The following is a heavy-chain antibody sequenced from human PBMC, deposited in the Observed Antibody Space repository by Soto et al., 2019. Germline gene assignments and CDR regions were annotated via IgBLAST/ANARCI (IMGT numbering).Heavy chain of an antibody. V-gene: IGHV3-11*01. CDR1: GFTFSDYD. CDR3: ARAYSDAFDI. J-gene: IGHJ3*02. D-gene: IGHD2-15*01. CDR2: ISSSGTGI. Sequence: GTLLLSCSASGFTFSDYDMTWIRQAPGKGLEWVAYISSSGTGIYYPDSVKGRFTISRDNAKKSLYLQMSSLRAEDTDVYYCARAYSDAFDIWGQGTTVTV.